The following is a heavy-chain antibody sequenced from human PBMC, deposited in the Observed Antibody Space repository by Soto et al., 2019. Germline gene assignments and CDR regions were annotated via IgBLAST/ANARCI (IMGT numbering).Heavy chain of an antibody. CDR1: GYTFTSYA. CDR2: MNAGNGNT. V-gene: IGHV1-3*01. Sequence: QVQLVQSGAEVKKPGASVKVSCKASGYTFTSYAMHWVRQAPGQRLEWMGWMNAGNGNTKYSQKFQGRVTITRDTSARAAYMGLSSLRSEDTAVYYCARGDYDFWNWFDPWVQGTLVTVSS. D-gene: IGHD3-3*01. J-gene: IGHJ5*02. CDR3: ARGDYDFWNWFDP.